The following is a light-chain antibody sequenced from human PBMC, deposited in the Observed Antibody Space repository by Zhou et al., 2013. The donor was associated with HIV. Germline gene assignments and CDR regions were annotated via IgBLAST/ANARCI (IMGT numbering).Light chain of an antibody. J-gene: IGKJ5*01. Sequence: EIVLTQSPATLSLSPGDRATLSCRASRSVYRNSLAWYQQRPGQAPRLLINVASSRATGIPDRFSGSGSGTDFILTISRLEPEDFAVYYCQQYGSLPITFGQGTRLE. CDR1: RSVYRNS. CDR3: QQYGSLPIT. V-gene: IGKV3-20*01. CDR2: VAS.